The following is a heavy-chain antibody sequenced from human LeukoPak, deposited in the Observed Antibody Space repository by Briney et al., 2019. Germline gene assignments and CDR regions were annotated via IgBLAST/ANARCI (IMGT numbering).Heavy chain of an antibody. CDR2: INPNSGGT. CDR1: GYTFTGYY. D-gene: IGHD3-10*01. CDR3: ARRLELLWFGELGEGFDY. V-gene: IGHV1-2*02. J-gene: IGHJ4*02. Sequence: ASVKVSCKASGYTFTGYYMHWVRPAPGQGLEWMGWINPNSGGTDYAQKFQGRVTMTRDTSISTAYMELSRLRSDDTAVYYCARRLELLWFGELGEGFDYWGQGTLVTVSS.